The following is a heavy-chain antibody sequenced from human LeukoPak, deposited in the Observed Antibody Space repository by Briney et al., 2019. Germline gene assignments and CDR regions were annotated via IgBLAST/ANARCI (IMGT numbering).Heavy chain of an antibody. CDR1: GGSFSGYY. D-gene: IGHD3-10*01. CDR2: INHSGST. CDR3: ARSVLITMVYYFDY. Sequence: KPSETLSLTCAVYGGSFSGYYWSWIRQPPGKGLEWIGEINHSGSTNYNPSLKSRVTISVDKSKNQFSLKLSSVTAADTAVYYCARSVLITMVYYFDYWGQGTLVTVSS. J-gene: IGHJ4*02. V-gene: IGHV4-34*01.